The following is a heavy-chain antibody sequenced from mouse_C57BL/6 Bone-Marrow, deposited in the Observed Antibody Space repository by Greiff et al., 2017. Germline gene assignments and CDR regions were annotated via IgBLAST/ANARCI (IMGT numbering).Heavy chain of an antibody. Sequence: VKLQQSGAELARPGASVKLSCKASGYTFTSYGISWVKQRTGQGLEWIGEIYPRSGNTYYNEKFKCKATLTADKSSSTAYMELRSLTSEDSAVYVCAREDGNYEAMDYWGQGTSVTVSS. CDR1: GYTFTSYG. CDR2: IYPRSGNT. CDR3: AREDGNYEAMDY. V-gene: IGHV1-81*01. J-gene: IGHJ4*01. D-gene: IGHD2-1*01.